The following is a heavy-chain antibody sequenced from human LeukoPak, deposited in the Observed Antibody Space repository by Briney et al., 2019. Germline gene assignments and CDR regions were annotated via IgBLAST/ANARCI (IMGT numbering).Heavy chain of an antibody. CDR2: IGSKANSYAT. D-gene: IGHD5-12*01. CDR3: TRHPTTINYYYGMDV. Sequence: GGSLRLSCAASGFTFSGSAMHWVRQASGKGLEWVGRIGSKANSYATAYAASVKGRFTISRDDSKNTAYLQMNSLKTEDTAVYYCTRHPTTINYYYGMDVWGQGTTVTVSS. J-gene: IGHJ6*02. V-gene: IGHV3-73*01. CDR1: GFTFSGSA.